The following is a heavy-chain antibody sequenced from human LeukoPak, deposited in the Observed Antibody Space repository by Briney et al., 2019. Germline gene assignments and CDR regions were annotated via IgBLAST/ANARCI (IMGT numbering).Heavy chain of an antibody. CDR3: ARDRYFDY. J-gene: IGHJ4*02. CDR2: ISANNGNT. Sequence: ASVKVSCKASGYTFINYGIAWVRQAPGQGLEWMGWISANNGNTNYAQKLQGRVTMTTDTSSSTAYMELRSLRSDDTAVYYCARDRYFDYWGQGTLVTVSS. V-gene: IGHV1-18*01. CDR1: GYTFINYG.